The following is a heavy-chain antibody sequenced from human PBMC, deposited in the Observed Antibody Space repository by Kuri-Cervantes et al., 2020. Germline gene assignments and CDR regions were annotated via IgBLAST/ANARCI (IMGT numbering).Heavy chain of an antibody. Sequence: SLKISCAASGFTFSNAWMSWVRQAPGKGLEWVSGISWNSGSIGYADSVKGRFTISRDNAKNSLYLQMNSLRAEDTALYYCAKDRSIAAAEGFDYWGQGTLVTVSS. V-gene: IGHV3-9*01. CDR3: AKDRSIAAAEGFDY. CDR2: ISWNSGSI. J-gene: IGHJ4*02. CDR1: GFTFSNAW. D-gene: IGHD6-13*01.